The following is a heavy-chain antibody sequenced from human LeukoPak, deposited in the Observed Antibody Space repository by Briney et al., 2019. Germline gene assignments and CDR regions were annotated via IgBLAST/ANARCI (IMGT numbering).Heavy chain of an antibody. CDR2: IYTSGST. CDR1: GGSISSYY. D-gene: IGHD3-9*01. J-gene: IGHJ4*02. Sequence: SETLSLTCTVSGGSISSYYWIWIRQPAGKGLEWIGRIYTSGSTNYNPSLKSRVTMSVDTSKNQFSLKLSSVTAADTAVYYCARSGDDILTGYPYYFDYWGQGTLVTVSS. CDR3: ARSGDDILTGYPYYFDY. V-gene: IGHV4-4*07.